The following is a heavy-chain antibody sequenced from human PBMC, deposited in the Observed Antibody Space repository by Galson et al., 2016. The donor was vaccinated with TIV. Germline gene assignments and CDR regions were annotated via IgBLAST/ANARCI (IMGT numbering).Heavy chain of an antibody. J-gene: IGHJ4*02. V-gene: IGHV1-46*03. Sequence: SVKVSCKASGNIFTRDYVHWVRQAPGQGLEWMGVIDPTYGGTTFAQKFQALGTMTRDTSTSTVYMEVSGLKSDDTAVYYCIRDLGRLRDFWGQGTLVTVSS. CDR3: IRDLGRLRDF. CDR1: GNIFTRDY. D-gene: IGHD7-27*01. CDR2: IDPTYGGT.